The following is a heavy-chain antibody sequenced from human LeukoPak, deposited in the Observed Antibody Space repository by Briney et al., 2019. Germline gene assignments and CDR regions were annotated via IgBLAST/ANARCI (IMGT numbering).Heavy chain of an antibody. CDR2: VKPDGSEK. CDR1: GFTLTTYW. V-gene: IGHV3-7*05. CDR3: ATVTAAGTGFLDY. Sequence: TGGSLRLSCAASGFTLTTYWMSWVRQAPGRGLEWVANVKPDGSEKNYVDSVKGRFTISRDNAKNSLNLQMNSLRVEDTAMYYCATVTAAGTGFLDYWGQGTLVTVSS. D-gene: IGHD6-13*01. J-gene: IGHJ4*02.